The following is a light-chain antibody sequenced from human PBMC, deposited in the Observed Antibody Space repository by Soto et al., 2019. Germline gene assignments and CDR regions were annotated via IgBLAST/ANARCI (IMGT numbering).Light chain of an antibody. CDR3: QQYGSSPTWT. CDR1: QSVGSTY. Sequence: ETVLTQSPGTLSLSPGERATLSCRASQSVGSTYLAWYQQKPGQAPRVLIYGTSSRATGIPDRFSGSGSGTDFTLTISRLEPEDFAVYYCQQYGSSPTWTFGQGTKVDIK. V-gene: IGKV3-20*01. J-gene: IGKJ1*01. CDR2: GTS.